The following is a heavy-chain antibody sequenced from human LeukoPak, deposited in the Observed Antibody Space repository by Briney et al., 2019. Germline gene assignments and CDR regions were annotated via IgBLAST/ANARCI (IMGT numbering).Heavy chain of an antibody. V-gene: IGHV3-33*06. J-gene: IGHJ6*03. Sequence: PGGSLRLSCAASGFTFSTYGMYWVRQAPGKGLDWVAVIWYDGSNKYYADSVKGRFTISRDNSKNTLYLQMNSLRAEDTALYYCAKDSNPAGYYYMDVWGKGTAVTVSS. CDR3: AKDSNPAGYYYMDV. CDR2: IWYDGSNK. CDR1: GFTFSTYG. D-gene: IGHD1-14*01.